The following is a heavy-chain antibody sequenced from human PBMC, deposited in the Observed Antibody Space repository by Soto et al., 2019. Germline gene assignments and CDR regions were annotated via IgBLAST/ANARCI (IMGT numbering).Heavy chain of an antibody. J-gene: IGHJ6*02. CDR1: GYSFTDYH. CDR3: ARGDSTDCSNGVCSFFYNHDMDV. D-gene: IGHD2-8*01. V-gene: IGHV1-2*04. CDR2: INPKSGGT. Sequence: ASVKVSCKASGYSFTDYHIHWVRQAPGQGLEWLGRINPKSGGTSTAQKFQGWVTMTTDTSISTASMELTRLTSDDTAIYYCARGDSTDCSNGVCSFFYNHDMDVWGQGTMVTVSS.